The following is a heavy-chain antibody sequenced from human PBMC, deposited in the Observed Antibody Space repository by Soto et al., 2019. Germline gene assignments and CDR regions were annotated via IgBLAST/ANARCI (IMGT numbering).Heavy chain of an antibody. V-gene: IGHV3-23*01. CDR1: GFMFNNQD. J-gene: IGHJ4*02. Sequence: EVQLLESGGGLVQPGGSLRLSCAASGFMFNNQDMCWVRQAPGEGLEWVSGISADGERTYYADSLRGRFTISRDNSKNMLYLQANSLRAEDTAIYYCAKDAPRSNGWFFFDYWGQGILVTVSS. CDR3: AKDAPRSNGWFFFDY. CDR2: ISADGERT. D-gene: IGHD2-15*01.